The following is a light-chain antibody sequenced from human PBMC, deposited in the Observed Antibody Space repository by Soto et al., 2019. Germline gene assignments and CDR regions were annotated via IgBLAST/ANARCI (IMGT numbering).Light chain of an antibody. J-gene: IGKJ1*01. CDR1: QSISYW. CDR2: KAS. CDR3: QQYNIYWT. Sequence: DIQMTQSPSTLSASVGDRVTITCRASQSISYWLAWYQQKPGKAPNLLIYKASTLESGVPSRFSGSGSGTEFNLTISSLQPDDFATYYCQQYNIYWTFGQGTKVEIK. V-gene: IGKV1-5*03.